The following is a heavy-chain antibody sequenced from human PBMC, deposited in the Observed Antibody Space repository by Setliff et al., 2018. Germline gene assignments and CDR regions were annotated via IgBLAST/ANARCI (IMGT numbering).Heavy chain of an antibody. D-gene: IGHD2-15*01. Sequence: PSETLSLTCATYGGTFSDYHWTWIRQSPEKGLEWIGEINHRGSTNYNPSLKSRVTISIDTSKDQFSLKLSSVTAADTAVYYCARLPGYCNGGNCYGYYTFDIWGQGTMVTVSS. J-gene: IGHJ3*02. CDR2: INHRGST. CDR3: ARLPGYCNGGNCYGYYTFDI. CDR1: GGTFSDYH. V-gene: IGHV4-34*01.